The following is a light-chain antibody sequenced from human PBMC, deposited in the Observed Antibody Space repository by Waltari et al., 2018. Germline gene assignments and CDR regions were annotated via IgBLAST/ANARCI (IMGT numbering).Light chain of an antibody. J-gene: IGKJ4*01. CDR1: QSIRKF. Sequence: DMQMTQSPSTLSASVGDRVTMTCRARQSIRKFLAWYQQKPGKVPELLSYETSILESGGPSRFSGSGSGTEFTLTISSLQPDDFATYYCQQYISDSPLTFGGGTKVEIK. CDR2: ETS. V-gene: IGKV1-5*03. CDR3: QQYISDSPLT.